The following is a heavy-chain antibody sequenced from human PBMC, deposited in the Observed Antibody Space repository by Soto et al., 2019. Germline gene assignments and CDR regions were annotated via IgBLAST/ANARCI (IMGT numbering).Heavy chain of an antibody. D-gene: IGHD2-8*01. CDR3: ARLGALLYPGWYYMDV. CDR2: IYPGDSDT. J-gene: IGHJ6*03. CDR1: GYSFTSYW. V-gene: IGHV5-51*01. Sequence: GESLKISCKGSGYSFTSYWIGWVRQMPGKGLEWMGIIYPGDSDTRYSPSFQGQVTISADKSISTAYLQWSSLKASDTAMYYCARLGALLYPGWYYMDVWGKGTTVTVSS.